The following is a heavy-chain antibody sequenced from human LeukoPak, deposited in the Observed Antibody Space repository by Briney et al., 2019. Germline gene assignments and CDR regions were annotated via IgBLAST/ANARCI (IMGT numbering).Heavy chain of an antibody. D-gene: IGHD1-26*01. CDR2: INHSGST. Sequence: SETLSLTCAVYGGSFSGYYWSWIRQPPGKGLEWIGEINHSGSTNYNPSLKSRVTISVDTSKNQFSLKLSSVTAADTAVYYCARRGQWGAIDYWGQGTLVTVSS. V-gene: IGHV4-34*01. J-gene: IGHJ4*02. CDR3: ARRGQWGAIDY. CDR1: GGSFSGYY.